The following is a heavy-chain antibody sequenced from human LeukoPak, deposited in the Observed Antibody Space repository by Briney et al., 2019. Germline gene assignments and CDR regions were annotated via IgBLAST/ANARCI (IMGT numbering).Heavy chain of an antibody. V-gene: IGHV1-18*01. CDR2: ISAYNGNT. CDR1: GYTFTSYG. J-gene: IGHJ3*02. CDR3: ARDYYDRPDDAFDI. Sequence: GASVKVSCKASGYTFTSYGISWVRQAPGQGLEWMGWISAYNGNTNYAQKLQGRVTMTTDTSTSTAYMELRSLRSDDTAVYYCARDYYDRPDDAFDIWGRGTMVTVSS. D-gene: IGHD3-22*01.